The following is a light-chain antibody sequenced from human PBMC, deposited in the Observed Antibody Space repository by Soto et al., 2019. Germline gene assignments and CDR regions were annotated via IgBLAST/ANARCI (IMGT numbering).Light chain of an antibody. CDR2: GAS. V-gene: IGKV3D-20*01. CDR1: QSVSSTS. J-gene: IGKJ2*03. CDR3: QHYGNSPPYS. Sequence: EIVLTQSPATLSLSPGERVTLSCGASQSVSSTSIVWYQHKPGLAPRLLVYGASRRATGIPDRFSGSGSGTDFTLTISRLGPEDFGVYYCQHYGNSPPYSFGQGTKVEIK.